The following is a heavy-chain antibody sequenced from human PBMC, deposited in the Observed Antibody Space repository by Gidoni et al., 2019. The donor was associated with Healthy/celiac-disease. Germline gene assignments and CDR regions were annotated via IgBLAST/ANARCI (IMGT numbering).Heavy chain of an antibody. D-gene: IGHD3-16*02. J-gene: IGHJ4*02. CDR3: ASATLGELSPFGY. CDR2: ISYDGSNK. V-gene: IGHV3-30-3*01. Sequence: QVQLVESGGGVVQPGRSLRLSCAAAGLTCSSYAMHWVRQAPGKGLEWVAVISYDGSNKYYADSVKGRFTISRDNSKNTLYLQMNSLRAEDTAVYYCASATLGELSPFGYWVQGTLVTVSS. CDR1: GLTCSSYA.